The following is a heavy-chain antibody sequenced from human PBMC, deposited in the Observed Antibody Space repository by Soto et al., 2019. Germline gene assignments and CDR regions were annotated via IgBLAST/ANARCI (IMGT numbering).Heavy chain of an antibody. CDR1: GGSISSSRYY. V-gene: IGHV4-39*01. Sequence: SETLSLTCPVSGGSISSSRYYWGWIRQPPGKGLEWIGSIYYSGSTYYNPSLKSRVTISVDTSKNQFSLKLSSVTAADTAVYYCARPYYYDSSAMYYFDYWGQGTLVTVSS. J-gene: IGHJ4*02. CDR3: ARPYYYDSSAMYYFDY. CDR2: IYYSGST. D-gene: IGHD3-22*01.